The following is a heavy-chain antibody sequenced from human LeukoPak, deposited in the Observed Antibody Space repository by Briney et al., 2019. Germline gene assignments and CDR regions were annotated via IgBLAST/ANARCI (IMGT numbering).Heavy chain of an antibody. J-gene: IGHJ5*02. D-gene: IGHD3-22*01. CDR1: GGSFSGYY. CDR2: INHSGST. Sequence: SETLSLTCAVYGGSFSGYYWSWIRQPPGKGLEWIGEINHSGSTNYNPSLKSRVTISVDTSKNQFSLKLSSVTAADTAVYYCARGLGYYDSSGYPWGQGTLVTVSS. CDR3: ARGLGYYDSSGYP. V-gene: IGHV4-34*01.